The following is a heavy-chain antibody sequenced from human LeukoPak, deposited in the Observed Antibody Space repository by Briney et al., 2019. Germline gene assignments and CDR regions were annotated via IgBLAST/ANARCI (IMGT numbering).Heavy chain of an antibody. CDR3: ARAGSYYYYGMDV. V-gene: IGHV1-3*01. Sequence: GASVKVSCKASGYTFTSYAMHWVRQAPGQRLEWMGWINAGSGNTKYSQKFQGRVTITRDTSASTAYMELSSLRSEDTAVYYCARAGSYYYYGMDVWGQGTTVTVSS. CDR1: GYTFTSYA. J-gene: IGHJ6*02. D-gene: IGHD1-14*01. CDR2: INAGSGNT.